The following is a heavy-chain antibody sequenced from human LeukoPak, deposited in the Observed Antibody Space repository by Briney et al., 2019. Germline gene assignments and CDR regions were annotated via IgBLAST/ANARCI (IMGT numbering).Heavy chain of an antibody. V-gene: IGHV3-11*01. CDR1: GFTFSDYY. D-gene: IGHD5-24*01. J-gene: IGHJ4*02. CDR2: ISGSGSTI. CDR3: ARGKRWLQLNLLDY. Sequence: PGGSLRLSCAASGFTFSDYYMSWIRQAPGKGLEWVSYISGSGSTIYYADSVKGRFTISRDNAKNSLYLQMNSLRAEDTAVYYCARGKRWLQLNLLDYWGQGTLVTVSS.